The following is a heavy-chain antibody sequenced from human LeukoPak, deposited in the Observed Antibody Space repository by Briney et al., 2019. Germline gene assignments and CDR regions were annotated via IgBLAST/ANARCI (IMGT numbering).Heavy chain of an antibody. V-gene: IGHV1-46*01. Sequence: ASVKVSFKASGYTFTGYYMNWVRQAPGQGLEWMGGIIPIFGTVNYAQKFQGRVTMTRDMSTSTVYMELSSLRSEDTAVYYCAREHVSDAFDIWGQGTMVTVSS. CDR1: GYTFTGYY. D-gene: IGHD2-8*01. CDR3: AREHVSDAFDI. CDR2: IIPIFGTV. J-gene: IGHJ3*02.